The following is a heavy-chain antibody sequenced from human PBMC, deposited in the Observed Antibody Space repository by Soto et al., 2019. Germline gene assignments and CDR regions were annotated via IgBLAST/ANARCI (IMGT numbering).Heavy chain of an antibody. J-gene: IGHJ4*02. CDR1: GGSISSSNW. Sequence: PSETLSLTCAVSGGSISSSNWWSWVRQPPGKGLEWIGEIYHSGSTNYNPSLKSRVTISVDKSKNQFSLKLSSVTAADTAVYYCARLSQVPAAMGFFDYWGQGTLVTVSS. V-gene: IGHV4-4*02. D-gene: IGHD2-2*01. CDR2: IYHSGST. CDR3: ARLSQVPAAMGFFDY.